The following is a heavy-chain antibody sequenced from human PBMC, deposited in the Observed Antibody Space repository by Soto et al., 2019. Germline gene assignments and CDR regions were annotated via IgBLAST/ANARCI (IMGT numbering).Heavy chain of an antibody. CDR1: GFTFSSYW. Sequence: LRLSCAASGFTFSSYWMSWVRQAPGKGLEWVANIKQDGSEKYYVDSVKGRFTISRDNAKNSLYLQMNGLRAEDTAVYYCASGTKYSSRNYYYYGMDVWGQGTTVTVSS. D-gene: IGHD6-13*01. CDR3: ASGTKYSSRNYYYYGMDV. V-gene: IGHV3-7*01. CDR2: IKQDGSEK. J-gene: IGHJ6*02.